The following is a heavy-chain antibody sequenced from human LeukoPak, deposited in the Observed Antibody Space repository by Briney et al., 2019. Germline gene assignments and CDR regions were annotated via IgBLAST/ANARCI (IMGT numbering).Heavy chain of an antibody. Sequence: GASVKVSCKASGYTFTGYYMHWVRQAPGQGLEWMGWINPNSGGTNYAQKFQGRVTMTRDTSISTAYMELSRLRSDDTAVYYCARSYYYGSGRDFDYWGQGTLVTLSS. CDR3: ARSYYYGSGRDFDY. V-gene: IGHV1-2*02. J-gene: IGHJ4*02. CDR1: GYTFTGYY. CDR2: INPNSGGT. D-gene: IGHD3-10*01.